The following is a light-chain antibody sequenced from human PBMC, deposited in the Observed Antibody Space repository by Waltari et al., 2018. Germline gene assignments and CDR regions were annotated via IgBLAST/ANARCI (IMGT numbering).Light chain of an antibody. CDR3: AAWDDSLNAWM. J-gene: IGLJ3*02. V-gene: IGLV1-44*01. CDR1: SPNVGPNY. Sequence: QSVLPQPPSTSGTPGQRVTISCSGSSPNVGPNYVSWYQQLPGTAPTLLIYNKNRRPSGVPDRFSGSKSGTSASLAISGLQSEDEADYYCAAWDDSLNAWMFGGGTKLTVL. CDR2: NKN.